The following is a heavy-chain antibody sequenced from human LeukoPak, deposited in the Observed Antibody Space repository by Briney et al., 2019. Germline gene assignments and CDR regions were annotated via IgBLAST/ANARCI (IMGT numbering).Heavy chain of an antibody. CDR2: IRYDGSDK. D-gene: IGHD4-11*01. Sequence: GGSLRLSCAASGFTFDDYAMHWVRQAPGKGLKWVAFIRYDGSDKFYADSVKGRFTISRDNSKNTLYLQMNSLRAEDTAVYYCAKGGGYSNYRVLDYWGQGTLVTVSS. CDR1: GFTFDDYA. J-gene: IGHJ4*02. CDR3: AKGGGYSNYRVLDY. V-gene: IGHV3-30*02.